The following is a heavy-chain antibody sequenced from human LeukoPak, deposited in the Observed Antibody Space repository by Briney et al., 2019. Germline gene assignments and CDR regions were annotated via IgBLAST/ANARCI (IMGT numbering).Heavy chain of an antibody. D-gene: IGHD2/OR15-2a*01. CDR1: GGSISSSNYY. Sequence: PSETLSLTCTVSGGSISSSNYYWSWTRQPPGKGLEWIGYIYYSGSTNYNPSLKSRVTISVDTSKNQFSLKLSSVTAADTAVYYCARFAPGVNIRDMYYFDYWGQGTLVTVSS. CDR3: ARFAPGVNIRDMYYFDY. J-gene: IGHJ4*02. CDR2: IYYSGST. V-gene: IGHV4-61*01.